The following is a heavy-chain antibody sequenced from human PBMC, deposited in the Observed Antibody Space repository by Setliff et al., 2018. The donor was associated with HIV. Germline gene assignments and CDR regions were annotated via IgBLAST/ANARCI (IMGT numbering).Heavy chain of an antibody. CDR2: IYYSGST. Sequence: PSETLSLTCTVSGGSVSTSSYSWSWIRQPPGKGLEWIGSIYYSGSTYYNPSLKSRVTISVDTSKNQFSLKLSSVTAADAAVYYCASRVYYYDSSGYLREEGFDPWGQGTLVTVSS. V-gene: IGHV4-39*01. D-gene: IGHD3-22*01. CDR3: ASRVYYYDSSGYLREEGFDP. J-gene: IGHJ5*02. CDR1: GGSVSTSSYS.